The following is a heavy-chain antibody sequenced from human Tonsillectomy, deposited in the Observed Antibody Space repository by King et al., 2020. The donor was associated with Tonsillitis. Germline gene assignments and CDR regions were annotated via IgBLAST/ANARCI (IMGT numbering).Heavy chain of an antibody. V-gene: IGHV1-8*01. Sequence: QLVQSGAEVKKPGASVKVSCKASGYTFTSYDINWVRQATGQGLEWMGWMNPNSGNTGYAQKFQGRVTMTRNTSISTAYMELSSLRPEDTAVYYCVRSDYGDYAFDYWGQGTLVTVSS. CDR2: MNPNSGNT. CDR3: VRSDYGDYAFDY. D-gene: IGHD4-17*01. J-gene: IGHJ4*02. CDR1: GYTFTSYD.